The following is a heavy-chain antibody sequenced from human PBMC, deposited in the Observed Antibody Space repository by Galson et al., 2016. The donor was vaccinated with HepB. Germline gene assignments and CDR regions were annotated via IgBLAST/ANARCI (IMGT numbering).Heavy chain of an antibody. CDR2: IYTTGTT. D-gene: IGHD1-14*01. J-gene: IGHJ6*04. V-gene: IGHV4-61*02. CDR1: GDSISSDGYS. CDR3: TRAEPYFYYGLDV. Sequence: TLSLTCTVSGDSISSDGYSWSWIRQPAGKGLEWLGRIYTTGTTSYNPSLKSRIAVSLDTSKNQFSLKLTSVTAADTAVYFCTRAEPYFYYGLDVWGKGTTVTVAS.